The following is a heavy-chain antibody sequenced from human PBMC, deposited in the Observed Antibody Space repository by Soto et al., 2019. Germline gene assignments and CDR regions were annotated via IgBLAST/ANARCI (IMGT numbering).Heavy chain of an antibody. CDR1: GYTFTGYY. V-gene: IGHV1-2*04. J-gene: IGHJ6*02. CDR3: ARDSYSSSWYYYYGMDV. D-gene: IGHD6-13*01. Sequence: ASVKVSCKASGYTFTGYYMHWVRQAPGQGLEWMGWINPNSGGTNYAQKFQGWVTMTRDTSISTAYMELSRLRSDDTAVYYCARDSYSSSWYYYYGMDVWGQETTVTVSS. CDR2: INPNSGGT.